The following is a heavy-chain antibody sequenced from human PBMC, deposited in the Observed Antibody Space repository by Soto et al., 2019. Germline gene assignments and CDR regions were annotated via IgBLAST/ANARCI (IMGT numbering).Heavy chain of an antibody. CDR2: IYYSGST. CDR1: GGSISSYY. Sequence: ETLSLTCTVSGGSISSYYWSWIRQPPGKGLEWIGYIYYSGSTNYNPSLKSRVTISVDTSKNQFSLKLSSVTAADTAVYYCARDKTGMGYYYYGMDVWGQGTTVTVSS. CDR3: ARDKTGMGYYYYGMDV. V-gene: IGHV4-59*12. D-gene: IGHD2-8*01. J-gene: IGHJ6*02.